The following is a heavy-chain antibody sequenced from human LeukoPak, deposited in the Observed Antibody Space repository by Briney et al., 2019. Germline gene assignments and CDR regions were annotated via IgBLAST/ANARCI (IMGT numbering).Heavy chain of an antibody. D-gene: IGHD3-9*01. J-gene: IGHJ4*02. CDR2: INAGNGNT. V-gene: IGHV1-3*01. CDR1: GYTFTSYA. CDR3: ASASLTGTHFDY. Sequence: AASVKVSCKASGYTFTSYAMHWVRQAPGQRLEWMGWINAGNGNTKYSQKFQGRVTITRDTSASTAYMELSSLRSEDTAVYYCASASLTGTHFDYWGQGTLVTVSS.